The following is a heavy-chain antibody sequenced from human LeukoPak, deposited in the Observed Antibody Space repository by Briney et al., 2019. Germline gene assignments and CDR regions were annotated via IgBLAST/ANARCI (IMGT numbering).Heavy chain of an antibody. Sequence: SSETLSLTCAVYGGSFSGYYWSWIRQPPGKGLEWIGEINHSGSTNYNPSLKSRVTISVDKSKNQFSLKLSSVTAADTAVYYCARGPVWGSSVDYWGQGTLVTVSS. J-gene: IGHJ4*02. D-gene: IGHD3-16*01. CDR3: ARGPVWGSSVDY. CDR2: INHSGST. V-gene: IGHV4-34*01. CDR1: GGSFSGYY.